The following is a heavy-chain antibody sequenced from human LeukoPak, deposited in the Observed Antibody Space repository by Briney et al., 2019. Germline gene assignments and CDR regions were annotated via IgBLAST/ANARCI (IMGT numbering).Heavy chain of an antibody. CDR3: ARGNYGDDRHNNNYYYYYMDV. CDR1: GFTFSSYS. Sequence: PGGSLRLSCAASGFTFSSYSMNWVRQAPGKGLEWVSSISSSSSYIYYADSVKGRFTISRDNAKNSLYLQMNSLRAEDTAVYYCARGNYGDDRHNNNYYYYYMDVWGKGTTVTVSS. V-gene: IGHV3-21*01. CDR2: ISSSSSYI. J-gene: IGHJ6*03. D-gene: IGHD4-17*01.